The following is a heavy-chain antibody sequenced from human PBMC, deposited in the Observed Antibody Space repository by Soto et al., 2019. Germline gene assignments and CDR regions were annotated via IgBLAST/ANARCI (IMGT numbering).Heavy chain of an antibody. Sequence: QVQLVQSGAEVKKPGSSVKVSCKAPGGTFSSYAISWVRQAPGQGLECMGGIIPIFGTAKYAQKFQGRVTITAEESTSTGYMELSRLRSEDTAVYYCERSQGGSSSLDIYYYYYYGMDVWGQGTTVTVSS. CDR2: IIPIFGTA. V-gene: IGHV1-69*01. D-gene: IGHD2-15*01. CDR1: GGTFSSYA. J-gene: IGHJ6*02. CDR3: ERSQGGSSSLDIYYYYYYGMDV.